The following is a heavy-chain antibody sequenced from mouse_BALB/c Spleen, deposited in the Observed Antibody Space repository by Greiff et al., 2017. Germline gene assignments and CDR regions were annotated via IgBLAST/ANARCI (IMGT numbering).Heavy chain of an antibody. CDR2: IDPANGNT. CDR1: GFNIKDTY. Sequence: VQLQQSGAELVKPGASVKLSCTASGFNIKDTYMHWVKQRPEQGLEWIGRIDPANGNTKYDPKFQGKATITADTSSNTAYLQLSSLTSEDTAVYYCARGDCGSRWFAYWGEGTLVTVSA. CDR3: ARGDCGSRWFAY. V-gene: IGHV14-3*02. J-gene: IGHJ3*01. D-gene: IGHD1-1*01.